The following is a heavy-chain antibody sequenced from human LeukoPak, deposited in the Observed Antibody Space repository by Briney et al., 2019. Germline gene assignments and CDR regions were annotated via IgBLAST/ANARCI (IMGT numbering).Heavy chain of an antibody. CDR1: GYTFTGYY. CDR2: INPNSGGT. V-gene: IGHV1-2*02. J-gene: IGHJ4*02. CDR3: AKDQGGWGGGDCCPLDF. Sequence: ASVKVSCKASGYTFTGYYMHWVRQAPGQGLEWMGWINPNSGGTNYAQKFQGRVTMTRDTSISTAYMELSRLRSDDTAVYYCAKDQGGWGGGDCCPLDFWGQGTLVTVSS. D-gene: IGHD2-21*01.